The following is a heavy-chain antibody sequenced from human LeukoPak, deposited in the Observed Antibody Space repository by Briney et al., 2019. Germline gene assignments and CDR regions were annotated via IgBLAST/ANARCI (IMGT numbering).Heavy chain of an antibody. CDR3: ARGGAARLHFQN. CDR1: GGPISTYY. Sequence: PSDTLSLTCTVSGGPISTYYWNWIRQPPGKGLEWIGYIYHSGSTNYNPSLQSRVTISVDTSKNQFSLNLNSVTAADTAVYYCARGGAARLHFQNWGQGTLVTVSS. CDR2: IYHSGST. D-gene: IGHD6-6*01. J-gene: IGHJ1*01. V-gene: IGHV4-59*07.